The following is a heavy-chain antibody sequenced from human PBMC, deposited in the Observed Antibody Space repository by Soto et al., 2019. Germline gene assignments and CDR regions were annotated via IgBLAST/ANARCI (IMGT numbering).Heavy chain of an antibody. D-gene: IGHD2-2*03. CDR2: ISSSSSYI. V-gene: IGHV3-21*01. CDR3: AREVWGGYCSSTSCYEGYYYYYMDV. Sequence: GGSLRLSCAASGFTFSSYSMNWVRQAPGKGLEWVSSISSSSSYIYYADSVKGRFTISRDNAKNSLYLQMNSLRAEDTAVYYCAREVWGGYCSSTSCYEGYYYYYMDVWGKGTTVTVSS. J-gene: IGHJ6*03. CDR1: GFTFSSYS.